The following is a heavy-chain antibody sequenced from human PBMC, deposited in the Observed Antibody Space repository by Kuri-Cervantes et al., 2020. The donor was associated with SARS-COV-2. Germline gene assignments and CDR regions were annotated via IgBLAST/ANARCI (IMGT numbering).Heavy chain of an antibody. D-gene: IGHD2-2*01. V-gene: IGHV3-23*01. CDR3: ARGRDIYASSWFEY. Sequence: GGSLRLSCAASGFTFGSYAMTRVRQAPGKGLEWVSGISATSGGTYYADSVKGRFTTFRDNSNNRLYLQMSSLRAEDTAVYYCARGRDIYASSWFEYWGQGVLVTVSS. CDR2: ISATSGGT. CDR1: GFTFGSYA. J-gene: IGHJ5*01.